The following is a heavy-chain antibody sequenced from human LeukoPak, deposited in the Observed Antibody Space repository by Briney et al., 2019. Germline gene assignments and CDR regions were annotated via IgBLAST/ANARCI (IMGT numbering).Heavy chain of an antibody. CDR2: INSESSDI. J-gene: IGHJ4*02. Sequence: PGGSLRLSCTASGFTFSLYAMNWVRQAPGKGLEGVSYINSESSDILYAGSVKGRFTISRDIAKNSLYLQMNSLRAEDTAVYYCARDTYRPQLIDSWGQGTLVTVSS. CDR1: GFTFSLYA. CDR3: ARDTYRPQLIDS. D-gene: IGHD5-18*01. V-gene: IGHV3-21*01.